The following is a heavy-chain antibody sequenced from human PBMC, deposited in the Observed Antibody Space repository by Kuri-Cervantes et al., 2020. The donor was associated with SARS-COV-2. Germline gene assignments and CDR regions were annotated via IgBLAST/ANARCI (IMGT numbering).Heavy chain of an antibody. J-gene: IGHJ4*02. D-gene: IGHD3-22*01. CDR2: IKSKTDGGTT. CDR1: GFTFSNAW. CDR3: TTDSRHYYDSNGYSHY. V-gene: IGHV3-15*01. Sequence: GESLKISCAASGFTFSNAWMSWVRQAPGKGLEWVGRIKSKTDGGTTDYAAPVKGRFTISRDDSKNTLYLQMNSLKTEDTAVYYCTTDSRHYYDSNGYSHYWGQGTLVTVSS.